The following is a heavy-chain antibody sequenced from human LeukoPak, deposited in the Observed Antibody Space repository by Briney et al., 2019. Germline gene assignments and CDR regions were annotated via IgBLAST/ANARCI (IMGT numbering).Heavy chain of an antibody. D-gene: IGHD2-8*01. V-gene: IGHV1-69*05. J-gene: IGHJ4*02. CDR3: ASLYCTNGVCSDFDY. CDR2: IIPIFGTA. CDR1: GGTFSSYA. Sequence: ASVKVSCKASGGTFSSYAISWVRQAPGQRLEWMGGIIPIFGTANYAQKFQGRVTITTDESTSTAYMELSSRRSEDTAVYYCASLYCTNGVCSDFDYWGQGTLVTVSS.